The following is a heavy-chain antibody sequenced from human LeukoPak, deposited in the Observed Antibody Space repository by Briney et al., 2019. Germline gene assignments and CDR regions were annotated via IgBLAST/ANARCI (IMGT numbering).Heavy chain of an antibody. Sequence: ASVKVSCKASGYTFTGYYMHWVRQAPGQGLEWMGWINPNSGGTNYAQKFQGRVTMTRDASISTAYMELSRLRFDDTAVYYCAIVPFRVVPAASKSNFDYWGQGTLVTVSS. CDR3: AIVPFRVVPAASKSNFDY. J-gene: IGHJ4*02. CDR2: INPNSGGT. V-gene: IGHV1-2*02. CDR1: GYTFTGYY. D-gene: IGHD2-2*01.